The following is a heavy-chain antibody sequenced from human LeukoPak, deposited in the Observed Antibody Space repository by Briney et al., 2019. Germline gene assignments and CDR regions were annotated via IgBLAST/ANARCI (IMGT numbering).Heavy chain of an antibody. D-gene: IGHD2-2*02. CDR3: ARYTFRAVDI. CDR1: GLSLSVNY. Sequence: GGYLRLSCAASGLSLSVNYMTWVRQSPGKGLEWLSNIYRDGNTYYADSVNSRFSISRDDYKNTLYLEMNSLRAEDTALYYCARYTFRAVDIWGQGSMVTVSS. V-gene: IGHV3-53*01. CDR2: IYRDGNT. J-gene: IGHJ3*02.